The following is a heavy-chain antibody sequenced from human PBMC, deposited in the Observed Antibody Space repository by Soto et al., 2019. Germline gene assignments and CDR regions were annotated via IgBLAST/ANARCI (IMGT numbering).Heavy chain of an antibody. CDR3: ARFYGDYYNWFDP. J-gene: IGHJ5*02. V-gene: IGHV4-30-2*01. CDR2: IYHSGST. CDR1: GDSISSGGYS. D-gene: IGHD4-17*01. Sequence: SETLSLTCAVSGDSISSGGYSWSWIRQPPGKCLEWIGYIYHSGSTYYSPSLKSRVTISVDRSKNQFSLKLSSVTAADTAVYYCARFYGDYYNWFDPWGQGALVT.